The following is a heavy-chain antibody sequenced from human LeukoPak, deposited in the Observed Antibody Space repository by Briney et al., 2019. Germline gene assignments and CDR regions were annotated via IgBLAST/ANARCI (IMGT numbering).Heavy chain of an antibody. V-gene: IGHV5-51*01. J-gene: IGHJ4*02. CDR2: INLRDSAT. CDR3: ARHTCSGGSCLDN. Sequence: GESLKISCNASGYSFPSYWIAWVRQMPGKGLEWMGSINLRDSATTYSPSFQGQVSFSADKSIYTACLQWSSLKASDTAIYYCARHTCSGGSCLDNWGQGTLVTVSS. CDR1: GYSFPSYW. D-gene: IGHD2-15*01.